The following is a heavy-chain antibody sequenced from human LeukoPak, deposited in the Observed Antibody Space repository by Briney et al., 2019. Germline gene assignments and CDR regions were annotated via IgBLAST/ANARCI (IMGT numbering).Heavy chain of an antibody. D-gene: IGHD3-3*01. CDR1: GFTFSSYA. CDR2: ISYDGSNK. Sequence: GGSVRLSCAASGFTFSSYAMHWIRQAPGKGLEWVAVISYDGSNKYYADSVKGRFTISRDNSKNTLYLQMNSLRAEDTAVYYCARGITSGPRRYDVRNFDYWGQGTPVTVSS. J-gene: IGHJ4*02. CDR3: ARGITSGPRRYDVRNFDY. V-gene: IGHV3-30*04.